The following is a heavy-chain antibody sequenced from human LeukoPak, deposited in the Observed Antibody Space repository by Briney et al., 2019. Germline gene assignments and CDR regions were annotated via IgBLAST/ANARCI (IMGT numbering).Heavy chain of an antibody. Sequence: PSETLSLTCTVSGGSISSYYWSWIRQPPGKGLEWIGYIYYSGSTNYNPSLKSRVTMSVDTSKNQFSLKLSSVTAADTAVYYCARLNTVTTPSYYYYYMDVWGKGTTVTVSS. J-gene: IGHJ6*03. CDR3: ARLNTVTTPSYYYYYMDV. D-gene: IGHD4-17*01. CDR2: IYYSGST. V-gene: IGHV4-59*08. CDR1: GGSISSYY.